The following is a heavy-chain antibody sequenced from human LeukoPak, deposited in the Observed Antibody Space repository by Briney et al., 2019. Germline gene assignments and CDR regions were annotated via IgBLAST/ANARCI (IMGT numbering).Heavy chain of an antibody. CDR2: IYYSGST. CDR1: GGSISSSRYY. D-gene: IGHD3-10*01. CDR3: ARQGIYFGSGPFDS. J-gene: IGHJ4*02. V-gene: IGHV4-39*07. Sequence: ASETLSLTCAVSGGSISSSRYYWGWIRQPPGKGLEWIGSIYYSGSTFYHPSLKSRLTISVDTSKNQFSLKLSSVTAADTAIYYCARQGIYFGSGPFDSWGQGTLVTVSS.